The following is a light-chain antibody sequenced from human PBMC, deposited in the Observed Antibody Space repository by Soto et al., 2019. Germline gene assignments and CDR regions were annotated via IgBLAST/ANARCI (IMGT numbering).Light chain of an antibody. CDR1: SGHSNYA. J-gene: IGLJ3*02. V-gene: IGLV4-69*01. Sequence: QAVVTQSPSASASLGASVKLTCTLSSGHSNYAIAWHQQQPEKGPRYLMKVNSDGSHSKGDGIPDRFSGSSSGAERYLIISSLQSEDEADYYCQTWGTGIRVFGGGTQLTVL. CDR2: VNSDGSH. CDR3: QTWGTGIRV.